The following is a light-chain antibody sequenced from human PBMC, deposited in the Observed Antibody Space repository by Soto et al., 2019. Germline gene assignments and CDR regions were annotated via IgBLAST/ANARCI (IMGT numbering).Light chain of an antibody. CDR1: SSDVGGYNY. V-gene: IGLV2-14*03. J-gene: IGLJ1*01. Sequence: QSALTQPASVSGSPGQSITISCTGTSSDVGGYNYVSWYQHHPGKAPKLMIYDVSNRPSGVSNRFSGSKSGNTASLTISGLQPEDEADDSGCSYTTSNTRQLVFGAGTKLTVL. CDR3: CSYTTSNTRQLV. CDR2: DVS.